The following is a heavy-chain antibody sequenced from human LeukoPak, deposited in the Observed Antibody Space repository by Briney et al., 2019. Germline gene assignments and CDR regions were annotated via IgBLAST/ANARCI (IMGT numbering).Heavy chain of an antibody. CDR2: ISGSDRST. Sequence: GGSLRLSCAASGFTFSSYAMSWVRQAPGKGLEWVSGISGSDRSTYYADSVKGRFTISRDNAKNSLYLQMNSLRAEDTAVYYCARAWTGYSYGDYWGQGTLVTVSS. D-gene: IGHD5-18*01. J-gene: IGHJ4*02. CDR3: ARAWTGYSYGDY. V-gene: IGHV3-23*01. CDR1: GFTFSSYA.